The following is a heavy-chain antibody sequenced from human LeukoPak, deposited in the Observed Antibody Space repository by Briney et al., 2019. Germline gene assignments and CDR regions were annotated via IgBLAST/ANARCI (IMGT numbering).Heavy chain of an antibody. CDR3: AKVGSGYYDSSGYHEGYFDY. CDR2: ISYDGSNK. J-gene: IGHJ4*02. V-gene: IGHV3-30-3*01. CDR1: GFTFSSYA. Sequence: GGSLRLSCAASGFTFSSYAMHWVRQAPGKGLEWVAVISYDGSNKYYADSVKGRFTISRDNSKNTLYLQMNSLRAEDTAVYYCAKVGSGYYDSSGYHEGYFDYWGQGTLVTVSS. D-gene: IGHD3-22*01.